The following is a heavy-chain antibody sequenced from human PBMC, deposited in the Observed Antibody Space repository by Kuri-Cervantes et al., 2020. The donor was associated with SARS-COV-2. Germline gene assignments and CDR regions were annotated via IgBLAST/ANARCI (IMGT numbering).Heavy chain of an antibody. CDR1: GYTFTSCG. Sequence: ASVKVSCKASGYTFTSCGISWVRQAPGQGLEWMGWISAYNGNTNYAQKFQGRVTITADESTSTAYMELSSLRSEDTAVYYCARDLGYVQLERRPYYYGMDVWGQGTTVTVSS. V-gene: IGHV1-18*01. D-gene: IGHD1-1*01. J-gene: IGHJ6*02. CDR2: ISAYNGNT. CDR3: ARDLGYVQLERRPYYYGMDV.